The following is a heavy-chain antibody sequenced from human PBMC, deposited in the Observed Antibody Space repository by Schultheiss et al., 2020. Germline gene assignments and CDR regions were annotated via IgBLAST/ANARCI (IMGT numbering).Heavy chain of an antibody. Sequence: SATLSLTCAVYGGSFSGYYWSWIRQPPGKGLEWIGYIYYSGSTNYNPSLKSRVTISVDTSKNQFSLKLSSVTAADTAVYYCASFVWFGELYYWGQGTLVTVSS. CDR1: GGSFSGYY. V-gene: IGHV4-59*01. CDR2: IYYSGST. D-gene: IGHD3-10*01. CDR3: ASFVWFGELYY. J-gene: IGHJ4*02.